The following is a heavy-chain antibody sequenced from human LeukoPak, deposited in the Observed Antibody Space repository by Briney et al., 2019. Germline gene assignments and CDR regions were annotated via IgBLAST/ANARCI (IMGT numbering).Heavy chain of an antibody. Sequence: PSETLSLTCAVSGGSISTYYWSWIRQPPGKGLEWIGYIYYSGSTYYNPSLKSRVTISVDTSKNQFSLKLSSVTAADTAVYYCASLVLMVYVIDYWGQGTLVTVSS. D-gene: IGHD2-8*01. CDR2: IYYSGST. CDR3: ASLVLMVYVIDY. CDR1: GGSISTYY. J-gene: IGHJ4*02. V-gene: IGHV4-59*06.